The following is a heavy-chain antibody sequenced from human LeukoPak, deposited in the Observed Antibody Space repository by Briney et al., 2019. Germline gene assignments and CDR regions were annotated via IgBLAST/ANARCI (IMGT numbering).Heavy chain of an antibody. CDR2: INSDGSST. CDR1: GFTFSSSW. J-gene: IGHJ3*02. CDR3: AADTDYDAFDI. V-gene: IGHV3-74*01. D-gene: IGHD4-11*01. Sequence: GGSLRLSCAASGFTFSSSWMHWVRQAPEKGLVWVSRINSDGSSTSYADSVKGRFTISRDNAKNTLFLQMNSLRAEDTAVYYCAADTDYDAFDIWGQGTMVTVSS.